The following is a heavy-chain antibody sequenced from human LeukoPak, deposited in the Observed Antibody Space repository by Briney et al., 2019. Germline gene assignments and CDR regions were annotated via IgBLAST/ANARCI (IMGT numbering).Heavy chain of an antibody. CDR1: GGSISSGSYY. V-gene: IGHV4-61*02. CDR2: IYTSGST. J-gene: IGHJ4*02. D-gene: IGHD3-3*01. CDR3: ARGRFLEWLGTYYFDY. Sequence: TSQTLSLTCTVSGGSISSGSYYWSWIRQPAGKGLEWIGRIYTSGSTNYNPSLKSRVTISVDTSKNQFSLKLSSVTAADTAVYYCARGRFLEWLGTYYFDYWGQGTLVTVSS.